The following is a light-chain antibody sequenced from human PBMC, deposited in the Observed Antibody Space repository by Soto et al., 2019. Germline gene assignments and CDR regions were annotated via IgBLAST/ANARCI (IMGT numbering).Light chain of an antibody. Sequence: QSALTQPASVSGSPGQSITISCTGTSSDVGGYNYVSWYQQHPGKAPKLMIYDVSNRPSVVSNRFSGSKSDNTASLAISGLQAEDEADYYCSSYTSTSAVVFGGGTKVTVL. CDR2: DVS. J-gene: IGLJ2*01. V-gene: IGLV2-14*01. CDR3: SSYTSTSAVV. CDR1: SSDVGGYNY.